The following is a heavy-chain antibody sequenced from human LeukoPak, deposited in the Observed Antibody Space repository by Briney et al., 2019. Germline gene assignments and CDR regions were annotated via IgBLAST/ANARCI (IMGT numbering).Heavy chain of an antibody. CDR2: INHSGST. J-gene: IGHJ4*02. V-gene: IGHV4-34*01. Sequence: PSETLSLTCAVYGGSFSGYYWSWIRQPSGKGLEWIGEINHSGSTNYNPSLKSRVTISVDTSKNQFSLKLSSVTAADTAVYYCATSTPAAVRYWGQGTLVTVSS. CDR3: ATSTPAAVRY. D-gene: IGHD6-13*01. CDR1: GGSFSGYY.